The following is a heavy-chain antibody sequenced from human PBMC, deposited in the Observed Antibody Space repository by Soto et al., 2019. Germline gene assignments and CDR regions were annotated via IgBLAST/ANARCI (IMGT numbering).Heavy chain of an antibody. CDR2: IYYSGST. CDR1: GGSISSYY. J-gene: IGHJ3*02. Sequence: SETLSLTCTVSGGSISSYYWSWIRQPPGKGLEWIGYIYYSGSTNYNPSLKSRVTISVDTSKNQFSLKLSSVTAADTAVYYCARDSPYGGYGDAFDIWGQGTMVT. V-gene: IGHV4-59*01. CDR3: ARDSPYGGYGDAFDI. D-gene: IGHD5-12*01.